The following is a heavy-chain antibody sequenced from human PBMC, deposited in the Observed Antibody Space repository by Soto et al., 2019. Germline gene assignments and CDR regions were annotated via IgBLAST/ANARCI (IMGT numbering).Heavy chain of an antibody. CDR1: GGSISSFY. CDR2: IYSGGST. V-gene: IGHV4-4*07. Sequence: SETMSLTCTVSGGSISSFYWSWIRQPAGKGLEWIGRIYSGGSTYYNPSLNSRVTLSIDMTNNHVSLILNSVTAADTAVYYCARVGPWVPYYYDSSPYTFENWFDPWGQGTLVTVSS. D-gene: IGHD3-22*01. J-gene: IGHJ5*02. CDR3: ARVGPWVPYYYDSSPYTFENWFDP.